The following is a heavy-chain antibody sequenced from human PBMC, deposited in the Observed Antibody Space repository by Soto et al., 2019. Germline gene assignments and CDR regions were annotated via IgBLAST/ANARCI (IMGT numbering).Heavy chain of an antibody. Sequence: ASVKVSCKASGYTFTSYFMHWVRQAPGQGPEWMGIINPSGGNTKYAQKLQGRVTMTTDTSTSTAYMELRSLRSDDTAVFYCAREMVRGVGSDYWGQGTLVTVSS. V-gene: IGHV1-46*01. J-gene: IGHJ4*02. CDR3: AREMVRGVGSDY. CDR1: GYTFTSYF. CDR2: INPSGGNT. D-gene: IGHD3-10*01.